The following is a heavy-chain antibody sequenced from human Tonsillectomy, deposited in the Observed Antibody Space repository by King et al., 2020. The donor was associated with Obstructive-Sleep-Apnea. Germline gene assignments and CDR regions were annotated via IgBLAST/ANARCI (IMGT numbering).Heavy chain of an antibody. Sequence: VQLVQSGGGLVQPGRSLRLSCAGSGFTFDDYAMHWVRQAPGKGLECVSCISWNSNSIDYADSVKGRFTISRDNAKNSLYLQMNSLRTEDTALYYCARGGYSSNWYWGQGTLVTVSS. CDR1: GFTFDDYA. CDR2: ISWNSNSI. CDR3: ARGGYSSNWY. J-gene: IGHJ4*02. D-gene: IGHD6-13*01. V-gene: IGHV3-9*01.